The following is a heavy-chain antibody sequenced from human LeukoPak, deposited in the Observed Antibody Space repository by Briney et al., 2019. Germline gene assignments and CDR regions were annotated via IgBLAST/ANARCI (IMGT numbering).Heavy chain of an antibody. V-gene: IGHV3-7*01. D-gene: IGHD3-9*01. J-gene: IGHJ4*02. Sequence: GGSLRLSCVASGFTFSSRDWMTWVRQAPGKGLEWVANIKQDGSEKNYVDSVKGRFTISRDNAKNSVDLQMNSLRVEDTAVYYCARGDILTGYLYDYWGQGTLVTVSS. CDR2: IKQDGSEK. CDR1: GFTFSSRDW. CDR3: ARGDILTGYLYDY.